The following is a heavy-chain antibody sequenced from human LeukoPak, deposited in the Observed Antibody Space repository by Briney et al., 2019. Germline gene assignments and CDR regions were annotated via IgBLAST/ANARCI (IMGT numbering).Heavy chain of an antibody. CDR2: IYYSGST. Sequence: PSETLSLTCTVSGGSISSSSYYRGWIRQPPGKGLEWIGSIYYSGSTYYNPSLKSRVTISVDTSKNQFSLKLSSVTAADTAVYYCARDVSYYDILTGYSTDYYYYGMDVWGQGTTVTVSS. J-gene: IGHJ6*02. D-gene: IGHD3-9*01. V-gene: IGHV4-39*07. CDR3: ARDVSYYDILTGYSTDYYYYGMDV. CDR1: GGSISSSSYY.